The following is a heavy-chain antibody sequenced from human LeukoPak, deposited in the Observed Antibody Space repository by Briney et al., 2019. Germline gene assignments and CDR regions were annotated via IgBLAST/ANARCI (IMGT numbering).Heavy chain of an antibody. D-gene: IGHD3-10*01. CDR3: ARVGALYGSGSYYNEGNY. CDR2: ISSSSSYI. Sequence: GGSLRLSCAASGLTLSSYAMSWVRQAPGRGLEWVSSISSSSSYIYYADSVKGRFTISRDNAKNSLYLQMNSLRAEDTAVYYCARVGALYGSGSYYNEGNYWGQGTLVTVSS. CDR1: GLTLSSYA. V-gene: IGHV3-21*01. J-gene: IGHJ4*02.